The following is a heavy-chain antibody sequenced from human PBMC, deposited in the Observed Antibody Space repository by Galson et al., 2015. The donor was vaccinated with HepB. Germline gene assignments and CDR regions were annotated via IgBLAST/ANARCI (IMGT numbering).Heavy chain of an antibody. CDR1: GYTFTGYY. CDR3: ARGASSSRYCTGGVCQPIAY. CDR2: INPNSGGT. Sequence: SVKVSCKASGYTFTGYYIHWVRQAPGQGLEWMGRINPNSGGTNDAQRFQGRVTMTKDTSISTAYMELRRLRSDDTAVYYCARGASSSRYCTGGVCQPIAYWGQGTLVTVSS. D-gene: IGHD2-8*02. J-gene: IGHJ4*02. V-gene: IGHV1-2*06.